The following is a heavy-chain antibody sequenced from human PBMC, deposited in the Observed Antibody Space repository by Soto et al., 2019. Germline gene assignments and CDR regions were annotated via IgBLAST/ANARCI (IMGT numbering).Heavy chain of an antibody. CDR3: AKDHASPGVPYYYYGMDV. J-gene: IGHJ6*02. D-gene: IGHD7-27*01. CDR2: ISGSGGST. Sequence: PGGSLRLSCVASGFTFSSYAMSWVRQAPGKGLEWVSAISGSGGSTYYADSVKGRFTISRDNSKNTLYLQMNSLRAEDTAVYYCAKDHASPGVPYYYYGMDVWGQGTTVTGS. CDR1: GFTFSSYA. V-gene: IGHV3-23*01.